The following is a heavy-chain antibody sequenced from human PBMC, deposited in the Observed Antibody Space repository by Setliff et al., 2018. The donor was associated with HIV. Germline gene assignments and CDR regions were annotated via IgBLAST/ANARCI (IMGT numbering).Heavy chain of an antibody. CDR2: VYTRGST. D-gene: IGHD3-16*01. Sequence: SETLSLTCTVSGDSISSGSHYWTWIRQPAGKGLEWIGHVYTRGSTSFNPSLRSRVTISIAASRNQVSLKLKSVTAADTAVYYCARDWAAPYYYGMDVWGPGTTVTV. J-gene: IGHJ6*02. V-gene: IGHV4-61*09. CDR1: GDSISSGSHY. CDR3: ARDWAAPYYYGMDV.